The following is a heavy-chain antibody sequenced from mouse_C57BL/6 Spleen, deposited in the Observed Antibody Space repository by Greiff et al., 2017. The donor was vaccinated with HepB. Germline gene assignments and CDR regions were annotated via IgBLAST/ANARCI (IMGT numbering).Heavy chain of an antibody. CDR3: ARVYSKYFDY. CDR2: IDPSDSYT. CDR1: GYTFTSYR. D-gene: IGHD2-12*01. Sequence: QVQLQQPGAELVKPGASVKLSCKASGYTFTSYRMQWVKQRPGQGLEWIGEIDPSDSYTNYNQKFKGKATLTVDTSTSTAYLQLSSLTSEDAAVYYCARVYSKYFDYWGQGTTLTVSS. V-gene: IGHV1-50*01. J-gene: IGHJ2*01.